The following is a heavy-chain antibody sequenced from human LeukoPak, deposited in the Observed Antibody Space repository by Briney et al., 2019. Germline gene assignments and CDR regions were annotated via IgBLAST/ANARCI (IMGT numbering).Heavy chain of an antibody. J-gene: IGHJ3*02. V-gene: IGHV3-30-3*01. CDR1: GFTFSNYA. Sequence: GGSLRLSCAASGFTFSNYAMHWVRQAPGKGLEWVAGISYDGINKYYADSVKGRFTISRDNSKNTLYLHMNSLRAEDTAVYYCARVSCSSTSCSDAFDIWGQGTMVTVSS. D-gene: IGHD2-2*01. CDR3: ARVSCSSTSCSDAFDI. CDR2: ISYDGINK.